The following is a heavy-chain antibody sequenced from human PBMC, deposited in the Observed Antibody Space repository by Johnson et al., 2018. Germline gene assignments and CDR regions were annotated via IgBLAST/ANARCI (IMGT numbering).Heavy chain of an antibody. CDR1: GFTFSSYW. J-gene: IGHJ3*02. V-gene: IGHV3-7*01. D-gene: IGHD5-18*01. CDR2: IKQDGSEK. CDR3: ARDAMDTAMERDAFDI. Sequence: VQLVESGGGLVQPGGSLRLSCAASGFTFSSYWMSWVRQAPGKGLEWVANIKQDGSEKYYVDSVKGRFTISRDNAKNSLYLQMNSLGAEDTAVYYWARDAMDTAMERDAFDIWGQGTMVTVSS.